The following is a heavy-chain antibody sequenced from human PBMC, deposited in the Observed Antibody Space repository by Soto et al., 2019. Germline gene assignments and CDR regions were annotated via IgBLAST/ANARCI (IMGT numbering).Heavy chain of an antibody. D-gene: IGHD3-10*01. V-gene: IGHV1-69*11. CDR2: IVPVLDTP. CDR3: ARASRYCGSGLSWFDS. J-gene: IGHJ5*01. CDR1: GGSLNSHA. Sequence: QVQLVQSGAEVKKPGSSVKVSCKASGGSLNSHAFSWVRRAPGQGLEWMGKIVPVLDTPNYAQKFQGRLTITADESTSTVYIELSSLTSEDTAVYYCARASRYCGSGLSWFDSWGQGTLVTVSS.